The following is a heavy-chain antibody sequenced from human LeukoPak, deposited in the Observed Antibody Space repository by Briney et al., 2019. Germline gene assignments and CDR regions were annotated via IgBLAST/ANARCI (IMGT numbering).Heavy chain of an antibody. CDR1: GGSFSGYY. D-gene: IGHD1-26*01. Sequence: SETLSLTCAVYGGSFSGYYWSWIRQPPGKGLEWIGEINHSGSTNYNPSLKSRVTISIDTSKNQFSLKLSSVTAADTAVYYRARSGSYYDPNIDYWGQGTLVTVSS. V-gene: IGHV4-34*01. CDR2: INHSGST. CDR3: ARSGSYYDPNIDY. J-gene: IGHJ4*02.